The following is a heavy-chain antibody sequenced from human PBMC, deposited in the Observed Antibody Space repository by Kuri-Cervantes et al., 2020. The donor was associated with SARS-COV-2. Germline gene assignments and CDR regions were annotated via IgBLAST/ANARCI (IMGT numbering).Heavy chain of an antibody. J-gene: IGHJ2*01. CDR2: ISSSGSTI. Sequence: LSLTCSASGFTFSDYYMSWIRQAPGKGLEWVSYISSSGSTIYYADSVKGRFTTSRDNAKNSLYLQMNSLRAEDTAVYYCARVGYQLLPRNWYFDLWGRGTRVTVSS. D-gene: IGHD2-2*01. CDR1: GFTFSDYY. V-gene: IGHV3-11*01. CDR3: ARVGYQLLPRNWYFDL.